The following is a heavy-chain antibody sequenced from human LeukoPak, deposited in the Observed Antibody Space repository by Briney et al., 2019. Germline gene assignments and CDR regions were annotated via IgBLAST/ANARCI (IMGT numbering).Heavy chain of an antibody. CDR3: ASYGCCSGTSCQISYFDY. CDR2: IYHSGST. V-gene: IGHV4-4*02. CDR1: GGSISSSNW. Sequence: SESLSLTGAVSGGSISSSNWWSWVRQPPGKGLEWIGEIYHSGSTNYNPSLKSRVTISVDKSKNQFSLKLSSVTAADTAVYYCASYGCCSGTSCQISYFDYWGQGTLVTVSS. J-gene: IGHJ4*02. D-gene: IGHD2-2*01.